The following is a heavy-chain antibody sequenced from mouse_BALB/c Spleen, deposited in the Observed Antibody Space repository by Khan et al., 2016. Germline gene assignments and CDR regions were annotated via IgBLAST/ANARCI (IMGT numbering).Heavy chain of an antibody. CDR1: GFTFSSYG. Sequence: EVELVESGGGLVQPGGSLKLSCAASGFTFSSYGMSWVRQTPDKRLELVATINSNGGSTYYPDSVKGRFTISRDTAKNTLYLHMSSLKSEDTAMYYCARGIYYGYDFKYWGQGTTLTVSS. J-gene: IGHJ2*01. D-gene: IGHD1-2*01. CDR3: ARGIYYGYDFKY. CDR2: INSNGGST. V-gene: IGHV5-6-3*01.